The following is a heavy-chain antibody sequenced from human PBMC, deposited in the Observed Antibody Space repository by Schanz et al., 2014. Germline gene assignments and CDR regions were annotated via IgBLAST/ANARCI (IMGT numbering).Heavy chain of an antibody. J-gene: IGHJ6*02. CDR2: ISAYNGNT. CDR1: GYIFSSYA. V-gene: IGHV1-18*01. CDR3: ARDNLVSSSWYNYYGMDV. D-gene: IGHD6-13*01. Sequence: QVQLVQSGAEVKKPWASVKVSCKASGYIFSSYAIHWVRQAPGQGLEWMGWISAYNGNTNYAQKLQGRVTMTTDTSTSTAYMELRSLRSDDTAVYYCARDNLVSSSWYNYYGMDVWGQGTTVTVSS.